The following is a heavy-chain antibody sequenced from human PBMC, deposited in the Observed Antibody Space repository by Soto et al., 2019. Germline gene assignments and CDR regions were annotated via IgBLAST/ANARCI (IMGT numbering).Heavy chain of an antibody. J-gene: IGHJ4*02. CDR3: IRPMTGTTRGFDY. V-gene: IGHV3-72*01. CDR2: SRNKANSYTT. CDR1: GFTFSDYY. Sequence: EVQLVESGGGLVQPGGSLRLSCAVSGFTFSDYYMDWVRQAPGKGLEWVGRSRNKANSYTTEYAASVKGRFTISRDDSDNSLYLQMDSLKTEDTAVYFCIRPMTGTTRGFDYWGQGTLVTVSS. D-gene: IGHD1-1*01.